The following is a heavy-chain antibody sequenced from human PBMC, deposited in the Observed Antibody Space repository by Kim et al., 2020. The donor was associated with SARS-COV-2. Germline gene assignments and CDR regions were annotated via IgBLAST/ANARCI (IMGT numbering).Heavy chain of an antibody. J-gene: IGHJ6*02. CDR3: ARDQARRRPYYYYGMDV. Sequence: GGSLRLSCAASGFTFSSYSMNWVRQAPGKGLEWVSYISSSSSTIYYADSVKGRFTISRDNAKNSLYLQMNSLRDEDTAVYYCARDQARRRPYYYYGMDVWGQGTTVTVSS. CDR1: GFTFSSYS. V-gene: IGHV3-48*02. CDR2: ISSSSSTI.